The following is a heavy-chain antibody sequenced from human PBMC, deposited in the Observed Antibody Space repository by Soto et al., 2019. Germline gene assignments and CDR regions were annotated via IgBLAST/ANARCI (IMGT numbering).Heavy chain of an antibody. J-gene: IGHJ4*02. V-gene: IGHV2-5*02. CDR1: GFSLSTTAEG. Sequence: QITLKESGPTLVKPTQPLTLTCTSYGFSLSTTAEGVGWIRQPPGKALEWLALIYWDDDERYSPSLKSRLTITKDTSKNHVVLTMTTVDPVDTATYYCAHGSCSSADCYPNPYLDYWGQGILVTVSS. CDR3: AHGSCSSADCYPNPYLDY. CDR2: IYWDDDE. D-gene: IGHD2-2*01.